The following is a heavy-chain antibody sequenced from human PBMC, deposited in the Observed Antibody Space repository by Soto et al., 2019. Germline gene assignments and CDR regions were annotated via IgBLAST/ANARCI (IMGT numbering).Heavy chain of an antibody. J-gene: IGHJ3*02. D-gene: IGHD3-10*01. CDR2: INPDGSST. Sequence: EVQLVESGGGLVQPGGSLRLSCAASGFTFSTYWMYWVRQAPGKGLVWVSRINPDGSSTTYADSVKGRFTISRDNAKNTLYLQMNSLRAEDTAVYYCARGGITKEAFDIWGQGTMVTVSS. CDR1: GFTFSTYW. CDR3: ARGGITKEAFDI. V-gene: IGHV3-74*01.